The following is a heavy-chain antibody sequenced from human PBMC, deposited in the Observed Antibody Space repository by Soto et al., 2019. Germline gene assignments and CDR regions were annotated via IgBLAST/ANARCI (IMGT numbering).Heavy chain of an antibody. CDR2: IDESGDS. CDR3: AREGGYVDY. J-gene: IGHJ4*02. CDR1: GGPIRSSSHY. Sequence: LSLTCTVSGGPIRSSSHYWGWIRQSPGTGLEWIGSIDESGDSYYNPSLKSRVTISVDTSKNQFSLKLISVTGADSAIYYCAREGGYVDYWGQGTLVTVSS. V-gene: IGHV4-39*02. D-gene: IGHD1-1*01.